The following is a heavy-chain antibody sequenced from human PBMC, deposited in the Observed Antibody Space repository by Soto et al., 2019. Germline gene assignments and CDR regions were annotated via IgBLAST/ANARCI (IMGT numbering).Heavy chain of an antibody. CDR2: ISYDGSDK. Sequence: SLRLSCAASGFTFSSYAMHWVRQAPGKGLEWVAVISYDGSDKYYADSVKGRFTISRDNSKNTLYLQMSSLRSEDTAVYYCARALVNYYDSSGYNWFDPWGQGTLVTVSS. V-gene: IGHV3-30-3*01. J-gene: IGHJ5*02. CDR1: GFTFSSYA. CDR3: ARALVNYYDSSGYNWFDP. D-gene: IGHD3-22*01.